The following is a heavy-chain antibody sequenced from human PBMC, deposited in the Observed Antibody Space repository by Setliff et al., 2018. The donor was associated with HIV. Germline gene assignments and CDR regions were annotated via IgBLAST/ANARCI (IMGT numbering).Heavy chain of an antibody. CDR2: IYNSVTT. J-gene: IGHJ5*02. Sequence: SETLSLTCSVSGASVNYNTWSWIRQAPGKGLQWIGFIYNSVTTNYNPSLKSRATISLDTSKNQFSLKLTSVTAGDTAVYYCARGGTSSNWFGPWGQGTLVTVPQ. CDR3: ARGGTSSNWFGP. D-gene: IGHD2-2*01. CDR1: GASVNYNT. V-gene: IGHV4-59*02.